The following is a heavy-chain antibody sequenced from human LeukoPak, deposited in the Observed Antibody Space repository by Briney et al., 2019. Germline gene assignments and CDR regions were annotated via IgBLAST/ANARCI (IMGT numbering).Heavy chain of an antibody. V-gene: IGHV1-24*01. J-gene: IGHJ3*02. D-gene: IGHD2-2*01. CDR2: FDPEDGET. Sequence: ASVKVSCKVSGYTLTELSMHWVRQAPGKGLEWMGGFDPEDGETIYAQKFQGRVTMTEDTSTDTAYMELSSLRSEDTAVYYCATANCSSTSCPTSDAFDIWGQGTMVTASS. CDR1: GYTLTELS. CDR3: ATANCSSTSCPTSDAFDI.